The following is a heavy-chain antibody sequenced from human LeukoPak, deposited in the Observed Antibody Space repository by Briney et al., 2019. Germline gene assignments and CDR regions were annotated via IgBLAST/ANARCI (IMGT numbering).Heavy chain of an antibody. Sequence: GGSLRLSCAASGFTFSSYGMSWVRQAPGKGLEWVSSISSSSSYIYYADSVKGRFTISRDNAKNSLYLQMNSLRGEDTALYYCARGSGSSWYFYFDYWGQGTLVTVSS. V-gene: IGHV3-21*04. CDR3: ARGSGSSWYFYFDY. CDR1: GFTFSSYG. D-gene: IGHD6-13*01. J-gene: IGHJ4*02. CDR2: ISSSSSYI.